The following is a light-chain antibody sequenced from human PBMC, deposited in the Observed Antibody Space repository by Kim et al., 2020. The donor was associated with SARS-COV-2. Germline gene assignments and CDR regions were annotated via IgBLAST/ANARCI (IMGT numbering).Light chain of an antibody. CDR2: KDS. V-gene: IGLV3-27*01. CDR1: VLAKKY. Sequence: SVSPGQTARITCSGDVLAKKYARWFQQKPGQAPVLVIYKDSERPSGIPERFSGSSSGTTVTLTISGAQVEDEADYYCYSAADNYVVFGGGTQLTVL. CDR3: YSAADNYVV. J-gene: IGLJ2*01.